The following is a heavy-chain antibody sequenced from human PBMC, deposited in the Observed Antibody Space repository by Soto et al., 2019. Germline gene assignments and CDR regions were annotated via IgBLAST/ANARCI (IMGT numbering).Heavy chain of an antibody. CDR1: GYTFTGPY. V-gene: IGHV1-2*02. CDR3: AKAAGRSWYCRDY. Sequence: ASVKVSCKASGYTFTGPYMHWVRQAPGQGLEWMGWINPNSGGTNYAQKFQGRVTMTRDTSISTAYMELSRLRSDDTAVYYCAKAAGRSWYCRDYSGQVTPVPFSP. CDR2: INPNSGGT. D-gene: IGHD6-13*01. J-gene: IGHJ4*02.